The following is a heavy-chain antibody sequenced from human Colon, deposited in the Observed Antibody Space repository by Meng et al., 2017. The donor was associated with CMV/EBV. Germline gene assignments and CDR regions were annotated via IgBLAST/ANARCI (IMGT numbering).Heavy chain of an antibody. V-gene: IGHV1-2*02. Sequence: GESLKISCKASGYTFTDSFMHWVRQAPGQGLEWMGFINVNNGGTKSAQKLQGRVTMTRDTSISTAYMDLSRLTSDDTAMYYCVREGYYCRSTNCYKSFDYWGQGTVVTVSS. J-gene: IGHJ4*02. CDR1: GYTFTDSF. CDR3: VREGYYCRSTNCYKSFDY. CDR2: INVNNGGT. D-gene: IGHD2-2*02.